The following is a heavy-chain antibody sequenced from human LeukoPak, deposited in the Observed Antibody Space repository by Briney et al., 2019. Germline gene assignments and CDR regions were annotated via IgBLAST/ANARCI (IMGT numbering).Heavy chain of an antibody. D-gene: IGHD3-10*01. Sequence: GGSLRLSCAASGFSFSNYWMSWVRQAPGKGLEWVAVISYDGKIKVYADSVKGRFTISRDNAKNSLYLQMNSLRAEDTAVYYCARDTVVRGATDYWGQGTLVTVSS. CDR1: GFSFSNYW. CDR2: ISYDGKIK. CDR3: ARDTVVRGATDY. J-gene: IGHJ4*02. V-gene: IGHV3-30*03.